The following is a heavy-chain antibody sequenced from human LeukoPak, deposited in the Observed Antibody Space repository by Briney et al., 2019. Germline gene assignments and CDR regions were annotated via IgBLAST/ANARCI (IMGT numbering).Heavy chain of an antibody. CDR1: GFIFSNYG. V-gene: IGHV3-33*01. CDR3: ARQSTVATGW. D-gene: IGHD4-23*01. Sequence: PGGSLRLSCAASGFIFSNYGMHWVRQAPGKGLEWVALIYYDGTNKYYADSVKGRFTISRDNSKNTLFLQMNSLRVEDTAVYYCARQSTVATGWWGQGTLVTVSS. J-gene: IGHJ4*02. CDR2: IYYDGTNK.